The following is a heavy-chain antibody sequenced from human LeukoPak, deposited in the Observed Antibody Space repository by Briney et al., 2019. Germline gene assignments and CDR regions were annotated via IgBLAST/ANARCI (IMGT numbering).Heavy chain of an antibody. Sequence: PGRSLRLSCAASGFTFSSYGMHWVRQAPGKGLEWVAFIRYDGSNKYYADSVKGRFTISRDNSKNTLYLQMNSLRAEDTAVYYCAKAKVYSYGAGSYDAFDIWGQGTMVTVSS. D-gene: IGHD5-18*01. J-gene: IGHJ3*02. CDR3: AKAKVYSYGAGSYDAFDI. CDR2: IRYDGSNK. V-gene: IGHV3-30*02. CDR1: GFTFSSYG.